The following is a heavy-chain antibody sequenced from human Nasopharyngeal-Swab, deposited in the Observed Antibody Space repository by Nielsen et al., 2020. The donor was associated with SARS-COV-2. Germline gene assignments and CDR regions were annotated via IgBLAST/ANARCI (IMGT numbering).Heavy chain of an antibody. Sequence: GESLKISCVASGFTFDDYTMHWVRQAPGKGLEWVSLISWDGGSTYYADSVKGRFTISRDNSKNSLYLQMNSLRTEDTALYYCAKDMQWGTAMADAFDIWGQGTMVTVSS. CDR1: GFTFDDYT. V-gene: IGHV3-43*01. J-gene: IGHJ3*02. CDR2: ISWDGGST. D-gene: IGHD5-18*01. CDR3: AKDMQWGTAMADAFDI.